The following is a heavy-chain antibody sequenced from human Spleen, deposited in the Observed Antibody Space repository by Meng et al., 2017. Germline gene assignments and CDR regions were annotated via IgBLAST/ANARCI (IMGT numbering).Heavy chain of an antibody. CDR3: AKVSYGSNAFDI. CDR1: GFTFDDYA. V-gene: IGHV3-9*03. Sequence: SLKISCVGSGFTFDDYAMHWVRQAPGKGLEWVSGISWNSGSIGYADSVKGRFTISRDNAKNSLYLQMNSLRAEDMALYYCAKVSYGSNAFDIWGQGTMVTVSS. CDR2: ISWNSGSI. D-gene: IGHD3-10*01. J-gene: IGHJ3*02.